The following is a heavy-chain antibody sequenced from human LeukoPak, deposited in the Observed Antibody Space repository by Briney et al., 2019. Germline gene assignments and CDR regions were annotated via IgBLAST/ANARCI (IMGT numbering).Heavy chain of an antibody. CDR1: GFTFSSYW. CDR2: IKQDGGEK. D-gene: IGHD1-26*01. J-gene: IGHJ3*02. V-gene: IGHV3-7*03. CDR3: ARVIGPRASNHAFDI. Sequence: GGSLRLSCAASGFTFSSYWMSWVRQAPGKGLEWVANIKQDGGEKYYVDSVKGRFTISRDNAKNSLYLQMNSLRSEDTAVYYCARVIGPRASNHAFDIWGQGTMVTVSS.